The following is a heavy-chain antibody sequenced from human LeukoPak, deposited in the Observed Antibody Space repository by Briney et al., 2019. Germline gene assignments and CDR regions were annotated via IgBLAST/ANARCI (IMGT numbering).Heavy chain of an antibody. V-gene: IGHV1-69*04. CDR1: GGTFSSYA. J-gene: IGHJ4*02. Sequence: SVKVSCKASGGTFSSYAISWVRPAPGQGLEWMGRIIPILGIANYAQKFQGRVTITADKSTSTAYMELSSLRSEDTAVYYCARLYDFWSGSDFDYWGQGTLVTVSS. CDR3: ARLYDFWSGSDFDY. CDR2: IIPILGIA. D-gene: IGHD3-3*01.